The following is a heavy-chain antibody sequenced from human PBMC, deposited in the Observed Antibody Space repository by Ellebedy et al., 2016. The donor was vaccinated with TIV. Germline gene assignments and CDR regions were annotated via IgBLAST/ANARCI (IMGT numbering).Heavy chain of an antibody. CDR3: ARRGSYGDYAVQINNWFDR. V-gene: IGHV3-7*01. J-gene: IGHJ5*02. CDR2: IYQDGSEK. CDR1: GFTFRSYW. D-gene: IGHD4-17*01. Sequence: GESLKISCAASGFTFRSYWMSWVRQAPGKGLEWVANIYQDGSEKYYVDSVKGRFTISRDNAKNSLYLQMNSLRVEDTAVYYCARRGSYGDYAVQINNWFDRWGQGTLVTVPS.